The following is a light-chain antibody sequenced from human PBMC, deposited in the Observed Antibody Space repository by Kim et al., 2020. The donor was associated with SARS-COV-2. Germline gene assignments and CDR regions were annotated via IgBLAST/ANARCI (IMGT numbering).Light chain of an antibody. J-gene: IGLJ1*01. V-gene: IGLV2-14*03. CDR2: DVS. CDR1: SSDVGAYTY. CDR3: YSYTSKSTPYV. Sequence: QSITISCTVTSSDVGAYTYVSWYQQHPSKAPKLIIYDVSDRPSGVSNRFSGSKSGNAASLTISGLQAEDEADYYCYSYTSKSTPYVFGTGTKVTVL.